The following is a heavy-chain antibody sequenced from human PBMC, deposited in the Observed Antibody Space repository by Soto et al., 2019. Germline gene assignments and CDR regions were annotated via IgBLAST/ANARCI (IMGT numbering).Heavy chain of an antibody. CDR2: ISAYNGNT. CDR3: ARDLDIVVVPAAIPRSPFDY. Sequence: ASVKVSCKASGYTFTSYGISWVRQAPGQGLEGMGWISAYNGNTNYAQTLQGRVTMTTDTSTSTAYMELRSLRSDDTAVYYCARDLDIVVVPAAIPRSPFDYWGQGTLVTVSS. D-gene: IGHD2-2*01. CDR1: GYTFTSYG. J-gene: IGHJ4*02. V-gene: IGHV1-18*01.